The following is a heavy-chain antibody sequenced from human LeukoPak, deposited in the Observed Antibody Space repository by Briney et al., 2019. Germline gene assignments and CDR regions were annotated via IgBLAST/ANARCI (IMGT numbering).Heavy chain of an antibody. J-gene: IGHJ4*02. D-gene: IGHD3-16*01. Sequence: SETLSLTCSVSGDSVSSDSYYWSWIRQPPGKGLEWIGYIYSSGSTDYNPSLKSRVTMSVDTSKNQISLKLTSVTAADTALYYCARVNLGGGAQIDSWGQGTLVTVSS. CDR2: IYSSGST. CDR3: ARVNLGGGAQIDS. V-gene: IGHV4-61*01. CDR1: GDSVSSDSYY.